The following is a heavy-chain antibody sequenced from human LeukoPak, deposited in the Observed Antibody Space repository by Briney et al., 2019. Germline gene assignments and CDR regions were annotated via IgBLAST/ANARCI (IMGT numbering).Heavy chain of an antibody. CDR1: GFTFSSYA. J-gene: IGHJ6*02. D-gene: IGHD2-2*01. V-gene: IGHV3-30*03. Sequence: GGSLRLSCAASGFTFSSYALHWVRQAPGRGLEWVALISYDESDKYYADFVKGRFAISRDNFKNTLYLQMNSLRAEDTAVYYCARDRGTTPKYYYGTDVWGQGTTVAVSS. CDR2: ISYDESDK. CDR3: ARDRGTTPKYYYGTDV.